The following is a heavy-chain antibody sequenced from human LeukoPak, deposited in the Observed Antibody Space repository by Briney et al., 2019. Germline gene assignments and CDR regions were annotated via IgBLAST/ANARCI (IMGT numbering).Heavy chain of an antibody. J-gene: IGHJ3*02. V-gene: IGHV3-23*01. CDR3: AKGAMVRGVYDAFDI. CDR1: GFTFSSYA. Sequence: GGSLRLSCAASGFTFSSYAMSWLRQAPGKGLEWVSAISGSGGSTYYADSVKGRFTISRDNSKNTLYLQMNSLRAEDTAIYYCAKGAMVRGVYDAFDIWGQGTMVTVSS. CDR2: ISGSGGST. D-gene: IGHD3-10*01.